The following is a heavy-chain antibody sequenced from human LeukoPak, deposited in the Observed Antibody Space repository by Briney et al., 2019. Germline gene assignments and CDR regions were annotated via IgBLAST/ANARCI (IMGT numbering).Heavy chain of an antibody. V-gene: IGHV4-34*01. D-gene: IGHD3-9*01. J-gene: IGHJ5*02. Sequence: SETLSLTCGAYGGSFSGYYWSWIRQPPGKGLEWIGEINHSGSTNYNPSLKSRVTISVDTSKNQFSLKLSSVTAADTAVYYCASRRRYFDWLLYEPWFDPWGQGTLVTVSS. CDR1: GGSFSGYY. CDR3: ASRRRYFDWLLYEPWFDP. CDR2: INHSGST.